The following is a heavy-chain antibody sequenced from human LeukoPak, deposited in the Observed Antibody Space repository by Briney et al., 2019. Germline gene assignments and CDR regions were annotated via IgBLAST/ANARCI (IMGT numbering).Heavy chain of an antibody. CDR3: ARDYSTVTTFFDY. V-gene: IGHV3-48*01. Sequence: GGSLRLSCAASGFTFRSYNMNWVRQAPGKGLEWGSYITGGSTTIYYADSVQGRFTISRDNAKNSLYLQMNSLRAEDTAVYYCARDYSTVTTFFDYWGQGTLVTVSS. D-gene: IGHD4-17*01. J-gene: IGHJ4*02. CDR2: ITGGSTTI. CDR1: GFTFRSYN.